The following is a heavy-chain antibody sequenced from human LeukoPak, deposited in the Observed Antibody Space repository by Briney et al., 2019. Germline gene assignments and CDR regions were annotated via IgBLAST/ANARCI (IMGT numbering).Heavy chain of an antibody. CDR2: INHSGST. J-gene: IGHJ3*02. V-gene: IGHV4-34*01. CDR1: GGSFSGYY. Sequence: SETLSLTCAVYGGSFSGYYWSWIRQPPGKGLEWIGEINHSGSTNDNPSLKSRVTISVDTSKNQFSLKLSSLTAADTAVYYCARGTRRRYSTQNDAFDIWGQGTMVTVSS. CDR3: ARGTRRRYSTQNDAFDI. D-gene: IGHD5-18*01.